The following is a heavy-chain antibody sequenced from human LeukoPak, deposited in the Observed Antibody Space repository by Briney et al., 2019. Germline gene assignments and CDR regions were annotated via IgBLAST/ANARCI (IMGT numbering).Heavy chain of an antibody. D-gene: IGHD3-10*01. CDR2: IYTSGST. V-gene: IGHV4-4*07. Sequence: SETLSLTCTVSSGSISSYYWSWIRQPAGKGLEWIGRIYTSGSTNYNPSLKSRVTMSVDTSKNQFSLKLSSVTAADTAVYYCARAITMVRGVTNWFDPWGQGTLVTVSS. CDR1: SGSISSYY. J-gene: IGHJ5*02. CDR3: ARAITMVRGVTNWFDP.